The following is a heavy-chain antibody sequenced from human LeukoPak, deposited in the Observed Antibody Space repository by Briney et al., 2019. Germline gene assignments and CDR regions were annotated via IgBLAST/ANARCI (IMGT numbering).Heavy chain of an antibody. V-gene: IGHV4-34*01. J-gene: IGHJ6*03. D-gene: IGHD4-11*01. Sequence: SETLSLTCAVYGGSFSGYYWSWIRQPPGKGLEWSGEINHSGSTNYNPSLKSRVTISVDTSKNQFSLKLSSVTAADTAVYYCARGVRYSNYYYYYYIDVWGKGTTVTVSS. CDR2: INHSGST. CDR3: ARGVRYSNYYYYYYIDV. CDR1: GGSFSGYY.